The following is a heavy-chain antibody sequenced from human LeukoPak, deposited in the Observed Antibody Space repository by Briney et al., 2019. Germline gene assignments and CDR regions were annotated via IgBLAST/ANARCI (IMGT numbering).Heavy chain of an antibody. J-gene: IGHJ4*02. V-gene: IGHV3-53*01. CDR3: AKDHYYDSSGYPTPFDY. D-gene: IGHD3-22*01. Sequence: GGSLRLSCAASGFTVSSNYMSWVRQAPGKGLEWVSVIYSGGSTYYADSVKGRFTISRDNSKNTLYLQMNSLRAEDTAVYYCAKDHYYDSSGYPTPFDYWGQGTLVTVSS. CDR1: GFTVSSNY. CDR2: IYSGGST.